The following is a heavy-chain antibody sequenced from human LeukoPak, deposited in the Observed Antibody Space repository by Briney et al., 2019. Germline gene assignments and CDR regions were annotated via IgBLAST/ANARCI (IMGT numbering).Heavy chain of an antibody. V-gene: IGHV1-18*01. Sequence: ASVKVSCKASGYTFTSYGISWVRQAPGQGLEWMGWISAYNGNTNYAQKLQGRVTMTTDTSTSTAYMELRSLRSDDTAVYYCARGGAPYDYVWGSYRYPDYFDYWGQGTLVTVSS. J-gene: IGHJ4*02. D-gene: IGHD3-16*02. CDR3: ARGGAPYDYVWGSYRYPDYFDY. CDR1: GYTFTSYG. CDR2: ISAYNGNT.